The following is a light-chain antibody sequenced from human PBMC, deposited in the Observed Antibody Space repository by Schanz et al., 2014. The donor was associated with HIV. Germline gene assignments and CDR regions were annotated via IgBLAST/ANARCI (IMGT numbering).Light chain of an antibody. CDR1: SSNVGGYNY. J-gene: IGLJ1*01. V-gene: IGLV2-14*01. CDR2: EVD. Sequence: QPVLTQPPSASGSPGQSVTISCTGTSSNVGGYNYVSWYQQHPGKAPKLMIYEVDKRPSGVSNRFSGSKSGNTASLTISGLQAEDEADYYCSSYTSSGTQVFGSGTKVTVL. CDR3: SSYTSSGTQV.